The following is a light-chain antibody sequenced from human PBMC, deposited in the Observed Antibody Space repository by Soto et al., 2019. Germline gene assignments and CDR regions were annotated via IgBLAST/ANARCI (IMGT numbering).Light chain of an antibody. V-gene: IGKV3-11*01. Sequence: EIVLTQSPATLSLSPGERATLSCRASQSFTTYLAWYQQKPGQAPRLLIYDTSNRATGIPARFSGSGSGTDFTLTISSLEPEDFAVYYCQQRVSWPRTFGQGTKVEIK. CDR2: DTS. CDR1: QSFTTY. CDR3: QQRVSWPRT. J-gene: IGKJ1*01.